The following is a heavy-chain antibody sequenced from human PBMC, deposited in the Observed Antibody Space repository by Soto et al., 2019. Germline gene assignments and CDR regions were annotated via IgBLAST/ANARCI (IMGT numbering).Heavy chain of an antibody. Sequence: GGSLRLSCAASRFTFSSYSMNWVRQAPGKGLEWVSYISNGGNTIYYADSVKGRFTISRDNAKNSLYLRMNSLRDEDTAVYYCARGNYYDRSGYRYSFDYWGQGTLVTVSS. V-gene: IGHV3-48*02. CDR3: ARGNYYDRSGYRYSFDY. D-gene: IGHD3-22*01. CDR1: RFTFSSYS. CDR2: ISNGGNTI. J-gene: IGHJ4*02.